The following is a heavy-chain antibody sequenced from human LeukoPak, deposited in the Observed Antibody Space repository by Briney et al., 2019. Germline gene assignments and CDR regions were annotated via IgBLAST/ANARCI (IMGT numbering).Heavy chain of an antibody. Sequence: GGSLRLSCAPSGFTVSSNYMRGVRQAPGKGLEGVAVVRYERSDTHSAESVKGASTISTDNTKNTLSLQMNSLRAEDTAVYYCASAAYGSGPFLDYWGQGTLVTVS. CDR2: VRYERSDT. CDR1: GFTVSSNY. D-gene: IGHD3-10*01. J-gene: IGHJ4*02. V-gene: IGHV3-33*08. CDR3: ASAAYGSGPFLDY.